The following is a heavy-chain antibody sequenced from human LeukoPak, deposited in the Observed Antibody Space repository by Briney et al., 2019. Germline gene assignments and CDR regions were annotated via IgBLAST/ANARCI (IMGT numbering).Heavy chain of an antibody. D-gene: IGHD3-10*01. CDR3: ARVGFGELLVDY. Sequence: ASVKVSCKASGYTFTGYYLHWVRQAPGQGLEWMAWINTNSGATNYAQMFQGRVTMTRDTSISTAYMELSRLRSDDTAVYYCARVGFGELLVDYWGQGTLVTVSS. J-gene: IGHJ4*02. CDR1: GYTFTGYY. V-gene: IGHV1-2*02. CDR2: INTNSGAT.